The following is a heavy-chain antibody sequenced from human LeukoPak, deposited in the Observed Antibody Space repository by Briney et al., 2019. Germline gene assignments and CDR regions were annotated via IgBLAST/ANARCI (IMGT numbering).Heavy chain of an antibody. V-gene: IGHV3-74*01. Sequence: GGSLRLSCAASGFTFSTYWMHWVRQAPGKGLVWVSRIDTDGSSTSYADSVKGRFTISRDNAKNSLYLQMNSLRAEDTAVYYCARGLRGAFDIWGQGTMVTVSS. CDR1: GFTFSTYW. D-gene: IGHD2-21*01. CDR2: IDTDGSST. J-gene: IGHJ3*02. CDR3: ARGLRGAFDI.